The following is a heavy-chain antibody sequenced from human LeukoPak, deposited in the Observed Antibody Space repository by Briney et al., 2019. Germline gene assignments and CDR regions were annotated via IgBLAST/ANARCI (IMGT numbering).Heavy chain of an antibody. Sequence: SVKVSCKASGGTFSSYAISWLRQAPGQGLEWMGRIIPIFGTANYAQKFQGRVTITTDESTSTAYMELSSLRSEDTAVYYCARGVIWYNRNEREVSPLDYWGQGTLVTVSS. V-gene: IGHV1-69*05. J-gene: IGHJ4*02. CDR2: IIPIFGTA. D-gene: IGHD1-20*01. CDR3: ARGVIWYNRNEREVSPLDY. CDR1: GGTFSSYA.